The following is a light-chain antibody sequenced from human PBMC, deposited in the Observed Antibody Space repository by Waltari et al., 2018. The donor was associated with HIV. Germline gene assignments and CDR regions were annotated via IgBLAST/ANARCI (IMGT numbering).Light chain of an antibody. CDR2: RNN. J-gene: IGLJ1*01. V-gene: IGLV1-47*01. CDR1: RPTSRSTY. CDR3: AAWDDSLLYV. Sequence: QSVLTQPPSASGPPGQRVTLPRSGSRPTSRSTYVSWYQQLPGTAPKLLIYRNNQRPSGVPDRFSGSKSGTSASLAISGVRSEDEADYYCAAWDDSLLYVFGTGTKVTVL.